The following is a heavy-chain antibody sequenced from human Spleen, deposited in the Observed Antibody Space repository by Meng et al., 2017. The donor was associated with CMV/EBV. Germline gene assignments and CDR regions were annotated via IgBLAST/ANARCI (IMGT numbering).Heavy chain of an antibody. CDR2: INPNRGGT. V-gene: IGHV1-2*02. Sequence: ASVKVSCKASGYTFTDYYMHWVRQAPGQGLEWMGWINPNRGGTNFAQKFQGRVTMTRDTSISTAYMELSRLTSDDTAVYYCARDSGGWDSWDYWGQGTLVTVSS. CDR1: GYTFTDYY. CDR3: ARDSGGWDSWDY. D-gene: IGHD3-10*01. J-gene: IGHJ4*02.